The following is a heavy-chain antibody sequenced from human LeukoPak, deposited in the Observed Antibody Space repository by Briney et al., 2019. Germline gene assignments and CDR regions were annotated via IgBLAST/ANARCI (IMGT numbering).Heavy chain of an antibody. CDR1: GFTFSSYW. V-gene: IGHV3-7*03. CDR2: IKQDGGEK. Sequence: GGSLRLSCAASGFTFSSYWMSWVRQAPGKGLEWVANIKQDGGEKYYVDSVKGRFTISRDNAKNSLYLQMNSLRAEDTAVYYCARPGGGVVVAATLPYYFDYWGQGTLVTVSS. D-gene: IGHD2-15*01. J-gene: IGHJ4*02. CDR3: ARPGGGVVVAATLPYYFDY.